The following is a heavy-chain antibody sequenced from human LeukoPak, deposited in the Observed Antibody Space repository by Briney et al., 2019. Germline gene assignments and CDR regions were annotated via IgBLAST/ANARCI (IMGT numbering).Heavy chain of an antibody. CDR2: IGTAGDT. CDR1: GFTFSSYD. D-gene: IGHD2-2*01. V-gene: IGHV3-13*01. Sequence: GGSLRLSCAASGFTFSSYDMHWVRHATGKGLEWVSAIGTAGDTYYPGSVKGRFTISRENAKNSLYLQMNSLRAGDTAVYYCARAPRYCSSTSCPLDYWGQGTLVTVSS. J-gene: IGHJ4*02. CDR3: ARAPRYCSSTSCPLDY.